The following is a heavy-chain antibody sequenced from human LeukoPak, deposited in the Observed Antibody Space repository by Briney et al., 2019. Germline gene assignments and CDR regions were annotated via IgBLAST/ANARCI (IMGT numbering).Heavy chain of an antibody. CDR3: ARVARLHSSSWYSTDY. CDR1: GFTFSDYY. J-gene: IGHJ4*02. CDR2: ISSSSSYI. D-gene: IGHD6-13*01. Sequence: GGSLRLSCAASGFTFSDYYMNWVRQAPGKGLEWVSSISSSSSYIYYADSVKGRFTISRDNAKNSLYLQMNSLRAEDTAVYYCARVARLHSSSWYSTDYWGQGTLVTVSS. V-gene: IGHV3-21*01.